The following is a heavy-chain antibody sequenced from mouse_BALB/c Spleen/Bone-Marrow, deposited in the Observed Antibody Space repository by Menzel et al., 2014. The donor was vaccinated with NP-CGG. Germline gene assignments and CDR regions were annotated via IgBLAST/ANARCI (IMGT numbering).Heavy chain of an antibody. V-gene: IGHV3-8*02. CDR2: ISYSGST. CDR3: ARLNIPDAMDY. J-gene: IGHJ4*01. Sequence: EVQLQQSGPSLVKPSQTLSLTCSVTGDSIXSGYWNWIRKFPGSKLEYMGYISYSGSTYYNPSLKSRISITRDTSKNQYYLQLNSVTTEDTATYYCARLNIPDAMDYWGQGTSVTVSS. CDR1: GDSIXSGY.